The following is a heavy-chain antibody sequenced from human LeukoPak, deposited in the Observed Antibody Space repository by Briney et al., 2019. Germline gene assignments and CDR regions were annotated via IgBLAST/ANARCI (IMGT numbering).Heavy chain of an antibody. J-gene: IGHJ1*01. CDR3: AKDGYSSSWYRPGYFQH. V-gene: IGHV3-23*01. D-gene: IGHD6-13*01. Sequence: PGGSLRLSCAASGFTFSSYAMHWVRQAPGKGLEWVSAISGSGGSTYYADSVKGRFTISRDNSKNTLYLQMNSLRAEDTAVYYCAKDGYSSSWYRPGYFQHWGQGTLVTVSS. CDR2: ISGSGGST. CDR1: GFTFSSYA.